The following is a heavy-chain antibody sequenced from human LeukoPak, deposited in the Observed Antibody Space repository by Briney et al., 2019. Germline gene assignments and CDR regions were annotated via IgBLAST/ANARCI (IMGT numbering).Heavy chain of an antibody. J-gene: IGHJ6*02. CDR3: ARDGILLWFGELLDYYYYYGMDV. Sequence: PGGSLRLSCAASGFTVSSNYMSWVRQAPGKGLEWVSSISSSSSYIYYADSVKGRFTISRDNAKNSLYLQMNSLRAEDTAVYYCARDGILLWFGELLDYYYYYGMDVWGQGTTVTVSS. V-gene: IGHV3-21*01. D-gene: IGHD3-10*01. CDR1: GFTVSSNY. CDR2: ISSSSSYI.